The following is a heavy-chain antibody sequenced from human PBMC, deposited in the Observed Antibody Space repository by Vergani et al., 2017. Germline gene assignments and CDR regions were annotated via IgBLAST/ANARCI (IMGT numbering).Heavy chain of an antibody. D-gene: IGHD3-16*01. CDR3: ARDLRDLKRGGAFDI. V-gene: IGHV3-7*01. CDR1: GFTFSSYW. J-gene: IGHJ3*02. Sequence: EVQLVESGGGLVQPGGSLRLSCAASGFTFSSYWMSWVRQAPGKGLEWVANIKQDGSEKYYVDSVKGRFTISRDNAKNSLYLQMNSLRAENTAVYYCARDLRDLKRGGAFDIWGQGTMVTVSS. CDR2: IKQDGSEK.